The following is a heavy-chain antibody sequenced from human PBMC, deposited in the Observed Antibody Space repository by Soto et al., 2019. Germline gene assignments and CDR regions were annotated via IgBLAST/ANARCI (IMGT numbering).Heavy chain of an antibody. Sequence: EVQLVESGGGLAQPGGSVRLSCAASGFTFSSYEMIWVRQAPGKGLEWVSYISSSGSAIKYADSVKGRFTISRDNAKNSLYLQMNSLRAEDTAVYFCARSSMGAYWGQGTLVTVSS. D-gene: IGHD3-10*01. V-gene: IGHV3-48*03. CDR3: ARSSMGAY. J-gene: IGHJ4*02. CDR2: ISSSGSAI. CDR1: GFTFSSYE.